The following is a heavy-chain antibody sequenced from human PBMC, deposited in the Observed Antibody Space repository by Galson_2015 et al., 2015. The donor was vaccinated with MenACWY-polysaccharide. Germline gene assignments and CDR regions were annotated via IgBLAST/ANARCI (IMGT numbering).Heavy chain of an antibody. Sequence: SVKVSCKASGYTFTDYNMYWVRQAPGQGLEWMGWINPDSGDTKSAQKFHGRVTMTRDVSISTAYMELSWLRSDNTAVYYCTRGVLAVARVPTSGSNDFWGQGTLVTVSS. CDR3: TRGVLAVARVPTSGSNDF. D-gene: IGHD6-19*01. V-gene: IGHV1-2*02. J-gene: IGHJ4*02. CDR2: INPDSGDT. CDR1: GYTFTDYN.